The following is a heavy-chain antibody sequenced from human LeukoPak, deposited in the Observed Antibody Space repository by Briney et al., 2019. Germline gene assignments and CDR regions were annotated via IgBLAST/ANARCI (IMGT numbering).Heavy chain of an antibody. Sequence: GGSLRLSCAASRFTFSNYWMSWLRQAPGKGLEWVANIKQDGSEKYYVDSVKGRFTISRDNAKKSLFLQMNSLRAEDTAVYYCASPFLGTATANVDYWGQGTLVTVSS. V-gene: IGHV3-7*01. J-gene: IGHJ4*02. CDR3: ASPFLGTATANVDY. CDR2: IKQDGSEK. D-gene: IGHD5-18*01. CDR1: RFTFSNYW.